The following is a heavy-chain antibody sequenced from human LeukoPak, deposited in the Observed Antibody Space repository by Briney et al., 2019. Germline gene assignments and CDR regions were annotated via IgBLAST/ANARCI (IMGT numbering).Heavy chain of an antibody. V-gene: IGHV4-4*07. Sequence: SETLSLTCTVSGGSLSSFYWSWNRQPAGKGLEWIGRIYTSGSTNYNPSLKSRVTMSVDTSKNQFSLKLSSVTAADTAVYYCTRGTMTVHIDGAFDIWGQGTMVTVSS. D-gene: IGHD3-22*01. CDR1: GGSLSSFY. J-gene: IGHJ3*02. CDR2: IYTSGST. CDR3: TRGTMTVHIDGAFDI.